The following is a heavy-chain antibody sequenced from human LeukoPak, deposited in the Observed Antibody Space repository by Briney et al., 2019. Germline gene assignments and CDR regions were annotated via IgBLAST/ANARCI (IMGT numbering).Heavy chain of an antibody. D-gene: IGHD3-3*01. CDR3: AREASGYLNY. CDR2: IYTSGST. Sequence: SETLSFTCTVSGGSISSGSYDWSWIRQPAGKGLEWIGRIYTSGSTNYNPSPKSRVTISVDTSKNQFSLKLSSVTAADTAVYYCAREASGYLNYWGQGTLVTVSS. V-gene: IGHV4-61*02. J-gene: IGHJ4*02. CDR1: GGSISSGSYD.